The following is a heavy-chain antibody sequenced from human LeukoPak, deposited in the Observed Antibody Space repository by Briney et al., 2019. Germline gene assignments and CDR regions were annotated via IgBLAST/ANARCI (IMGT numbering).Heavy chain of an antibody. J-gene: IGHJ4*02. V-gene: IGHV1-8*03. CDR2: MNPNSGNT. CDR3: ARGHGDYFDY. Sequence: ASVKVSCKASGYTFTGYYMHWVRQAPGQGLEWMGWMNPNSGNTGYAQKFQGRVTITRNTSISTAYMELSSLRSEDTAVYYCARGHGDYFDYWGQGTLVTVSS. D-gene: IGHD4-17*01. CDR1: GYTFTGYY.